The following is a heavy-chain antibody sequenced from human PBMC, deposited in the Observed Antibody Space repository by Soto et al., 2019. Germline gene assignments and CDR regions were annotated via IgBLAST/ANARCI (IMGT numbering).Heavy chain of an antibody. CDR1: GGSISSSSYY. CDR2: IYYSGST. V-gene: IGHV4-39*01. J-gene: IGHJ5*02. Sequence: PSETLSLTCTVSGGSISSSSYYWGWIRQPPGKGLEWIGSIYYSGSTYYNPSLKSRVTISVDTSKNQFSLKLSSVTAADTAVYYCARRGGIAARVPLDPWGQGTLVTVSS. D-gene: IGHD6-6*01. CDR3: ARRGGIAARVPLDP.